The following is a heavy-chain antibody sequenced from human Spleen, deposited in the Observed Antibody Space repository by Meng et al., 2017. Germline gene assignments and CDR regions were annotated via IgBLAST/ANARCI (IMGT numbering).Heavy chain of an antibody. CDR2: INPDGVST. CDR3: ARGTPGRRYADY. CDR1: GYTFTTYF. D-gene: IGHD3-10*01. V-gene: IGHV1-46*01. J-gene: IGHJ4*02. Sequence: QVQLVQSGADVKKPGASVKVSCKASGYTFTTYFLHWVRQAPGQGLEWVGTINPDGVSTNYALNLQGRVSMTRDTSTSTAYMELRGLTLDDTGVYYCARGTPGRRYADYWGQGTLVTVSS.